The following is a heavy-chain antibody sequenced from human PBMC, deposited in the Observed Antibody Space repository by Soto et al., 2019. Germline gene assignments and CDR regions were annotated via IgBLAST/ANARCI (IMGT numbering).Heavy chain of an antibody. D-gene: IGHD1-7*01. J-gene: IGHJ4*02. CDR2: IDPSDYYI. CDR3: AIPLARTTPFDY. CDR1: GYTFTNYY. Sequence: GESLKISCQASGYTFTNYYIAWVRQVPGKGLEWMGRIDPSDYYIKYSPSFEGHVTMSVDKSISTAFLQWSRLEASDTAMYFCAIPLARTTPFDYWGQGSLVTVSS. V-gene: IGHV5-10-1*01.